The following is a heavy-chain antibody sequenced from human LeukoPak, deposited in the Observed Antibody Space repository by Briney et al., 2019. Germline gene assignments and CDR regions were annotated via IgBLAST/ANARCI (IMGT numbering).Heavy chain of an antibody. D-gene: IGHD3-22*01. V-gene: IGHV1-2*02. Sequence: ASVKVSCKASGYTFTGYYIHWVRQTPGQGLEWMGWINPNSGGTNYAQKFQGRVTMTRDTSISTAYMELSRLRSDDTAVCYCARVKNYYDSSGYLYYFDYWGQGTQVTVSS. J-gene: IGHJ4*02. CDR1: GYTFTGYY. CDR3: ARVKNYYDSSGYLYYFDY. CDR2: INPNSGGT.